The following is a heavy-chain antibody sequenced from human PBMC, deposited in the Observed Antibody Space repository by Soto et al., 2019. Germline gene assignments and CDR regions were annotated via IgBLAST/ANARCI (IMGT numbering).Heavy chain of an antibody. Sequence: SDTLSLTCTVSGGSISSYYWSWIRQPPGKGLEWIGYIYYSGSTNYNPSLKSRVTISVDTSKNQFSLKLTSVTAADTAVYYCACIFSGGYSYSFYYYGMDVWGQGTTVT. D-gene: IGHD5-18*01. J-gene: IGHJ6*02. CDR1: GGSISSYY. CDR2: IYYSGST. V-gene: IGHV4-59*08. CDR3: ACIFSGGYSYSFYYYGMDV.